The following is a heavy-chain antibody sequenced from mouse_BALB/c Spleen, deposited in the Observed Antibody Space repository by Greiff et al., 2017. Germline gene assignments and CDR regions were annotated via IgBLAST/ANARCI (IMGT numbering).Heavy chain of an antibody. CDR1: GYAFTNYL. CDR2: INPGSGGT. CDR3: ARGYDVGGYFDV. D-gene: IGHD2-14*01. J-gene: IGHJ1*01. V-gene: IGHV1-54*01. Sequence: VQLQQSGAELVRPGTSVKVSCKASGYAFTNYLIEWVKQRPGQGLEWIGVINPGSGGTNYNEKFKGKATLTADKSSSTAYMQLSSLTSDDSAVYFCARGYDVGGYFDVWGAGTTVTVSS.